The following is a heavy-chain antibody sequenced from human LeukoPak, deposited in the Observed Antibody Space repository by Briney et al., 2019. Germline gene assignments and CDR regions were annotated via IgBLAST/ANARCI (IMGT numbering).Heavy chain of an antibody. CDR1: GGSINSYY. D-gene: IGHD6-13*01. V-gene: IGHV4-4*08. CDR3: ATSRHAAETRNWRFDP. Sequence: SVTLSFTCTGSGGSINSYYWSWIRQPPGNGLEGIGSLYSTGSTDYNHSLKSRVTISVDASKNHFYLRLMSVTAADAAVYYCATSRHAAETRNWRFDPWGQGTLVTVSS. CDR2: LYSTGST. J-gene: IGHJ5*02.